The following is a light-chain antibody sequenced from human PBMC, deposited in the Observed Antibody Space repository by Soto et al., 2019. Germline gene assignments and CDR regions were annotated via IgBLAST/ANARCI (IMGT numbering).Light chain of an antibody. J-gene: IGKJ1*01. Sequence: DIQMTQSPPTLSASVGGRVTITCRASRSVGAWLAWYQQKPGRAPNLLIYKTSTLKSGVPSRFSGSGSGMEFSLTIDGLQPDDFATYYCEQYNDYFRTFCPVTKVEI. CDR3: EQYNDYFRT. CDR2: KTS. V-gene: IGKV1-5*03. CDR1: RSVGAW.